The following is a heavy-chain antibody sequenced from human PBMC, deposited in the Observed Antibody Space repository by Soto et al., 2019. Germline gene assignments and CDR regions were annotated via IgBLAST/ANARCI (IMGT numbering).Heavy chain of an antibody. D-gene: IGHD5-18*01. CDR3: ARVEYSYGFGYYFDY. J-gene: IGHJ4*02. CDR1: GGSISTTNW. CDR2: IYQSGTT. V-gene: IGHV4-4*02. Sequence: PSETLSLTCGVSGGSISTTNWWSWVRQPPGKGLQWIGEIYQSGTTNYNPSLKNRVTISVDKTKNQFSLKLSSVTAADTAVYYCARVEYSYGFGYYFDYWGQGTLVTV.